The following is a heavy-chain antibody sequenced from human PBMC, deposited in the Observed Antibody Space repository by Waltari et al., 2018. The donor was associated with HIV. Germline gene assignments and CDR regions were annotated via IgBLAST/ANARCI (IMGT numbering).Heavy chain of an antibody. J-gene: IGHJ4*02. Sequence: EVQLVVSGGGLVQPGGSLRLSCAASGFSFSSYWMSWVRQAPGKGQECVTNIKQDGREKPYVDSVKGRFTISRDNGKNSLYLQMNNLRAEDTAVYDCARLRGGYDFYYWGQGTLVIVSS. D-gene: IGHD5-12*01. CDR1: GFSFSSYW. CDR3: ARLRGGYDFYY. V-gene: IGHV3-7*01. CDR2: IKQDGREK.